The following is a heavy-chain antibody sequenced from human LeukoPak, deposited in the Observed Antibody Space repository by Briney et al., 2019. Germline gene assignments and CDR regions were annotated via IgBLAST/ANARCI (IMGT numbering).Heavy chain of an antibody. CDR2: ISSSGSNI. J-gene: IGHJ5*02. V-gene: IGHV3-48*03. CDR1: GFTFSSYE. CDR3: ARINWFDP. Sequence: GGTLRLSCAASGFTFSSYEMNWVRQASGKGLEWVSYISSSGSNIYYADSVKGRFTISRDNAKNSLYLQMNSLRAEDTAVYYCARINWFDPWGQGTLVTVSS.